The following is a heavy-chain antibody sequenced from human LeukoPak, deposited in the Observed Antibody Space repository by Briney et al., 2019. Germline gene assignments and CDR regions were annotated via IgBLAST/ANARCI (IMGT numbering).Heavy chain of an antibody. J-gene: IGHJ4*02. CDR3: ARGTYYYDSSGYYYDLLDH. CDR2: ISSSSSYI. CDR1: GFTFSSYS. D-gene: IGHD3-22*01. Sequence: GGSLRLSCAASGFTFSSYSMNWVRQAPGRGLEWVSSISSSSSYIYYADSVKGRFTISRDSAKNSLYLQMNSLRAEDTAVYYCARGTYYYDSSGYYYDLLDHWGQGTLVTVSS. V-gene: IGHV3-21*01.